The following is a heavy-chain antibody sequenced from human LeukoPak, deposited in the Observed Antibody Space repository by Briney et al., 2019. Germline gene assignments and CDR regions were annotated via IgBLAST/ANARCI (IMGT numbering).Heavy chain of an antibody. D-gene: IGHD1-26*01. Sequence: GGSLRLSCAASGFTFSSYAMSWVRQAPGKGLEWVSAISGSGGSTYYADSVKGRFTISRDNSKNTLYLQMNSLRAEDTAVYYCARSRTYSGTCDAFDIWGQGTMVTVSS. CDR1: GFTFSSYA. J-gene: IGHJ3*02. V-gene: IGHV3-23*01. CDR2: ISGSGGST. CDR3: ARSRTYSGTCDAFDI.